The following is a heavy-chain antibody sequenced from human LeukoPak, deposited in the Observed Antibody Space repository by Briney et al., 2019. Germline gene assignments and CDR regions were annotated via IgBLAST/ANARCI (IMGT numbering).Heavy chain of an antibody. CDR3: ARLMITFGGVIVPNFDY. CDR1: GVSISRSSYY. CDR2: IYYSGST. Sequence: SETLSLTCTVSGVSISRSSYYWGWIRQPPGKGLEWIGTIYYSGSTYYNPSLKSRVTISVDTSKNQLSLKLSSVTAADTAVYYCARLMITFGGVIVPNFDYWGQGTLVTVSS. J-gene: IGHJ4*02. D-gene: IGHD3-16*02. V-gene: IGHV4-39*01.